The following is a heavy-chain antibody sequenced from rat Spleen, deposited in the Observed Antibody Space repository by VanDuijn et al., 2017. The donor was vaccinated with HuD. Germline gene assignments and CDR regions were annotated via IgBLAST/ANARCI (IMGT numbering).Heavy chain of an antibody. V-gene: IGHV5-7*01. Sequence: VQLVESGGGLVQPGRSMKLSCAASGFTFSDYYMAWVRQAPTKGLEWVATINYDGSNTYYRDSVKGRFTISRDNAKNTLYLQMGSLRSEDTATYYCTRRYSSNFFAYWGQGTLVTVSS. CDR1: GFTFSDYY. CDR3: TRRYSSNFFAY. CDR2: INYDGSNT. J-gene: IGHJ3*01. D-gene: IGHD1-2*01.